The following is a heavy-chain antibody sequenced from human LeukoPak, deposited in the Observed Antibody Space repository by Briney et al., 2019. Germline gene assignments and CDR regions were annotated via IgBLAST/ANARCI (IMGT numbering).Heavy chain of an antibody. CDR2: IIPIFGTA. Sequence: ASVKVSCKASGGTFSSYAISWVRQAPGQGLEWMGGIIPIFGTANYAQKYQGRVTITTDESTSTAYMELSSLRSEDTAVYYCARDGGYDFWSGYYHNWFDPWGQGTLVTVSS. D-gene: IGHD3-3*01. CDR3: ARDGGYDFWSGYYHNWFDP. V-gene: IGHV1-69*05. J-gene: IGHJ5*02. CDR1: GGTFSSYA.